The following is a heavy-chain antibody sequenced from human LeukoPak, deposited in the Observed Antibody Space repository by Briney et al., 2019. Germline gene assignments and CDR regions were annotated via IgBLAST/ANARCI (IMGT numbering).Heavy chain of an antibody. D-gene: IGHD2-15*01. CDR2: INPSGGST. CDR3: AKVGSLYPSDGYYFDY. J-gene: IGHJ4*02. CDR1: GYTFTSYY. Sequence: ASVKVSCKASGYTFTSYYMHWVRQAPGQGLEWMGIINPSGGSTSYAQKFQGRVTMTRDTSTSTVYMELSSLRSEDTAVYYCAKVGSLYPSDGYYFDYWGQGTLVTVSS. V-gene: IGHV1-46*01.